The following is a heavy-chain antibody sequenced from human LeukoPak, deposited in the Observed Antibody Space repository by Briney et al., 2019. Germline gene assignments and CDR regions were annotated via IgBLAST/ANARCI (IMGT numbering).Heavy chain of an antibody. D-gene: IGHD5-12*01. V-gene: IGHV3-30*02. J-gene: IGHJ4*02. CDR3: AIMPQGRIRPIFESLGDSGYDLWSLGY. CDR2: MRDDGSKK. Sequence: PGGSLRLSCAASGFTFSRYGIHWVRQAPGKGLDWVAFMRDDGSKKYNGESVRGRFTISRDNSKNTLYLQMNSLRVEDTAVYYCAIMPQGRIRPIFESLGDSGYDLWSLGYWGQGALVTVSS. CDR1: GFTFSRYG.